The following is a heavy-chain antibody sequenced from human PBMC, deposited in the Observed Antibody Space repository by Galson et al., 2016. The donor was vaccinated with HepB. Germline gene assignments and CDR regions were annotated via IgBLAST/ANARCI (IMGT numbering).Heavy chain of an antibody. Sequence: SLRLSCAASGFTFSTYDMNWVRQAPGKGLEWVSFISRGGDDKYYTDSLRGRFTISRGDAKNLLYLQINSLTVEDTAVYYCARGLRLRDSNVVVPPAPDYWGQGTLVTVSS. D-gene: IGHD2-2*01. CDR2: ISRGGDDK. CDR1: GFTFSTYD. V-gene: IGHV3-21*06. CDR3: ARGLRLRDSNVVVPPAPDY. J-gene: IGHJ4*02.